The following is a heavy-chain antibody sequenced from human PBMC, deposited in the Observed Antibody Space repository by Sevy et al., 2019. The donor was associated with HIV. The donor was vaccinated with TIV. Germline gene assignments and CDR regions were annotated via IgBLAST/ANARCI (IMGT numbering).Heavy chain of an antibody. CDR1: GGSVSSGSYY. CDR2: IYYSGST. D-gene: IGHD6-19*01. J-gene: IGHJ3*02. Sequence: SETLSLTCTVSGGSVSSGSYYWSWIRQPPGKGLEWIGYIYYSGSTNYNPSLKSRVTISVDTSKNQFSLKLSSVTAADTAVYYCARANSGWYRDAFDIWGQRTMVTVSS. V-gene: IGHV4-61*01. CDR3: ARANSGWYRDAFDI.